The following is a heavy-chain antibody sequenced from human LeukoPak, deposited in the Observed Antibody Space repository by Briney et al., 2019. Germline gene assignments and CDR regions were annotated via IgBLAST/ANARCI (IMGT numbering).Heavy chain of an antibody. CDR3: ARGGSDILTQHDY. CDR2: ISSSSRYI. D-gene: IGHD3-9*01. CDR1: GFTFSSYS. V-gene: IGHV3-21*01. J-gene: IGHJ4*02. Sequence: GGSLRRSCAASGFTFSSYSMNWVRQAPGKGLEWVSSISSSSRYIYYADSVKGRFTISRDNAKNSLYLQMNSLRAEDTAVYYCARGGSDILTQHDYWGQGTLVTVSS.